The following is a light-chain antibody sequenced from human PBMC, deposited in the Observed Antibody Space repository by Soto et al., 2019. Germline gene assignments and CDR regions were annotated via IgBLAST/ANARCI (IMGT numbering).Light chain of an antibody. CDR3: QQTFSAPGT. Sequence: DIQMTQSPSSLSASVGDRVSVTCRTSQNITKFLNWYQEKPGKAPKVLIYVTSNLENGVPSRFSGNGSGTLFTLSISSLQPEDFAPYYCQQTFSAPGTFCPGTRVDVK. V-gene: IGKV1-39*01. CDR2: VTS. CDR1: QNITKF. J-gene: IGKJ1*01.